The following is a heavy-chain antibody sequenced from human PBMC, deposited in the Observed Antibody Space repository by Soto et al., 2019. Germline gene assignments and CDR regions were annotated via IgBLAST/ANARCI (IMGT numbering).Heavy chain of an antibody. V-gene: IGHV4-39*01. J-gene: IGHJ5*02. CDR3: ASLRSGYYQNWFDP. CDR1: GGSITSSGYY. Sequence: SETLSLTCTVSGGSITSSGYYWGWIRQPPGKGLEWSGSITDSGTTYYHPSLKSRLTISVDTSKNQLSLRLSSVTAADTAVYYCASLRSGYYQNWFDPWGQGTLVTVS. D-gene: IGHD3-22*01. CDR2: ITDSGTT.